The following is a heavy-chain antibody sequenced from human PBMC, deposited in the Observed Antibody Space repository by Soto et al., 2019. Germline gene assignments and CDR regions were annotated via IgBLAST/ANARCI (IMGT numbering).Heavy chain of an antibody. CDR3: AKGDYGDYYFDY. CDR1: GFTFSSYG. CDR2: ISYDGSNK. D-gene: IGHD4-17*01. J-gene: IGHJ4*02. Sequence: QPGGSLRLSCAASGFTFSSYGMHWVRQAPGKGLEWVAVISYDGSNKYYADSVKGRFTISRDNSKNTLYLQMNSLRAEDTAVYYCAKGDYGDYYFDYWGQGTLVTVSS. V-gene: IGHV3-30*18.